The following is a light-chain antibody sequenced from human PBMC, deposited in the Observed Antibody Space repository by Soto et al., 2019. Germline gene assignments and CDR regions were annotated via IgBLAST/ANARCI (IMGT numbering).Light chain of an antibody. Sequence: EIVLTQSPGTLSLSPGERATLSCRPSQSISSTYLAWYQQRPGQAPRLLLYGASTRAPGIADRFSGSGSGTDFTLTISRLEPEDFAVYYCQHYGSSLTFGGGTK. CDR3: QHYGSSLT. V-gene: IGKV3-20*01. CDR1: QSISSTY. CDR2: GAS. J-gene: IGKJ4*01.